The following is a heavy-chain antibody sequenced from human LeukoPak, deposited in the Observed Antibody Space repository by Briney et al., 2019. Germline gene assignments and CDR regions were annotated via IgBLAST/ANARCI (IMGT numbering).Heavy chain of an antibody. V-gene: IGHV1-8*01. D-gene: IGHD3-22*01. CDR3: ARASGGPINYYDSSGYYY. CDR1: GYTFTSYD. J-gene: IGHJ4*02. Sequence: ASVKVSCKASGYTFTSYDINWVRQATGQGLEWMGWMNPNSGNTGYAQKFQGRVTMTRNTSISTAYMELSSLRSEDTAVYYCARASGGPINYYDSSGYYYWGQGTLVTVSS. CDR2: MNPNSGNT.